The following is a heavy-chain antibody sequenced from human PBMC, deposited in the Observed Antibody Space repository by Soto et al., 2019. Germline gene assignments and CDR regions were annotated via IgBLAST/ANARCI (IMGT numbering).Heavy chain of an antibody. CDR1: GYSFSNTW. V-gene: IGHV5-51*03. Sequence: EVQLVQSGAEVKEPGESLKISCKGSGYSFSNTWINWVRQMPGKGLEWMAIIYPGNSETRYSPSFQGQVTISADTSINTAYLQWSILKASDTATYYCAKEAGSAYYGMDVWGQGTTVTVSS. J-gene: IGHJ6*02. CDR3: AKEAGSAYYGMDV. D-gene: IGHD6-19*01. CDR2: IYPGNSET.